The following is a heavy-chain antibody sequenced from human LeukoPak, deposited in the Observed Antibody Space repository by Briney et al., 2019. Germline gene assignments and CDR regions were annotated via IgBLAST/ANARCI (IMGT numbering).Heavy chain of an antibody. CDR3: ARERGGWAPFDY. CDR2: IYYSGST. J-gene: IGHJ4*02. Sequence: SETLSLTRTVSGGSISSYYWSWIRQPPGKGLEWIGYIYYSGSTNYNPSLKSRVTISVDTSKNQFSLKLSSVTAADTAVYYCARERGGWAPFDYWGQGTLVTVSS. D-gene: IGHD6-19*01. CDR1: GGSISSYY. V-gene: IGHV4-59*01.